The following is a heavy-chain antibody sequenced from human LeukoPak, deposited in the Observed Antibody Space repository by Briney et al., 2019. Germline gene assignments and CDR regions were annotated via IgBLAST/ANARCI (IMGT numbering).Heavy chain of an antibody. CDR1: GFTFSDYS. J-gene: IGHJ6*03. V-gene: IGHV3-21*04. CDR3: ARVGNGDYRYYFYMDV. Sequence: GESLRLSCAASGFTFSDYSMNWVRQAPGKGLEWVSTITNSGGNTWYADSVKGRLTISRDNAKNSLYLQMNSLRAEDTAVYYCARVGNGDYRYYFYMDVWGKGTTVTISS. CDR2: ITNSGGNT. D-gene: IGHD4-17*01.